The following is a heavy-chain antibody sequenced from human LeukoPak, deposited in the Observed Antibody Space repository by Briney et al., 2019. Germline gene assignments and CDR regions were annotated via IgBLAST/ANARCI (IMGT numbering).Heavy chain of an antibody. CDR3: ATGFSYYYGSGA. Sequence: ASVKVSCKASGNIFTGYYLHWVRQAPGQGLEWMEWINPNGGGPKYAPKFQGKVTMTRDTSINTVYMELSRLRSDDTAVYYCATGFSYYYGSGAWGQGTLVTVSS. CDR1: GNIFTGYY. CDR2: INPNGGGP. J-gene: IGHJ4*02. V-gene: IGHV1-2*02. D-gene: IGHD3-10*01.